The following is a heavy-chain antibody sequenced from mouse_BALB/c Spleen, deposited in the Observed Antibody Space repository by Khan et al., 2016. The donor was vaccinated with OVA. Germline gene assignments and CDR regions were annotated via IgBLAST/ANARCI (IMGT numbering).Heavy chain of an antibody. CDR2: IYPGGGRT. D-gene: IGHD1-1*01. J-gene: IGHJ2*01. CDR1: GYKFTDYV. CDR3: ARSGYGSVVY. Sequence: QVQLQQSGPELVKPGVSLKMSCKASGYKFTDYVINWVKQRPGQGLEWIGQIYPGGGRTYFDEKFKGKVTLTADKSSNSAYMQLSSLTSEDSAVYVCARSGYGSVVYWGQGTTLTVSS. V-gene: IGHV1-77*01.